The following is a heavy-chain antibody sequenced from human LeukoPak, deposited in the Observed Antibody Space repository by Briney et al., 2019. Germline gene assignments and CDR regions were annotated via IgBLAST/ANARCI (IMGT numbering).Heavy chain of an antibody. D-gene: IGHD4-11*01. Sequence: PGGSLRLSCAASGFTFSSYWMSWVRQAPGKGLEWVANIKKDGSEKYYVDSVKGRFTISRDNAKNSLYLQMNSLRVEDTAVYYCASPTGFLNVWGKGTTVTVSS. J-gene: IGHJ6*04. CDR1: GFTFSSYW. CDR2: IKKDGSEK. V-gene: IGHV3-7*01. CDR3: ASPTGFLNV.